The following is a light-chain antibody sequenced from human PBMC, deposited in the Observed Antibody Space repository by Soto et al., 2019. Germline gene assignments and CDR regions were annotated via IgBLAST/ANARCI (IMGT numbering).Light chain of an antibody. CDR3: QQNGTLPIT. Sequence: EIVLTQSPGTLSLSPGERATLSCRASQGLSGGHLAWFQQKPGQTPRVLIYSASNRATGIPDRFSGSGSRTDFTLTISRLEPEDFVVYYCQQNGTLPITFGQGTRLEIK. V-gene: IGKV3-20*01. J-gene: IGKJ5*01. CDR2: SAS. CDR1: QGLSGGH.